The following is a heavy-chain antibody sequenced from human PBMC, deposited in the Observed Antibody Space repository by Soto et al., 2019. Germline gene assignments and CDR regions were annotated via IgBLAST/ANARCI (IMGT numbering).Heavy chain of an antibody. D-gene: IGHD2-21*01. CDR3: ARGPLLAYCCGDCYTTGDY. V-gene: IGHV1-8*01. J-gene: IGHJ4*02. CDR2: MNPNSGNT. Sequence: QVQLVQSGAEVKKPGASVKVSCKASGYTFTSYDINWVRQATGQGLEWMGWMNPNSGNTGYAQKFQGRVTMTRNTSISTAYMELGSLRSEDTAVYYCARGPLLAYCCGDCYTTGDYWGQGTLVTVSS. CDR1: GYTFTSYD.